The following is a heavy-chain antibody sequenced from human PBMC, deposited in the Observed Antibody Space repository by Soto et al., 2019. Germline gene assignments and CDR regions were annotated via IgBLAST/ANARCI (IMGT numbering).Heavy chain of an antibody. Sequence: QVQLVESGGGVVQPGRSLKLSCEASGFAFKTFGMHWVRQAPGQGLEWVGVISEGGTNQYDADSVKGRFTISSDNFKNTVNLRMKSLGPEDTAVYFCAKAGLSYVHKSGLDVWGQGTTVIVSS. CDR2: ISEGGTNQ. D-gene: IGHD3-16*01. CDR1: GFAFKTFG. J-gene: IGHJ6*02. CDR3: AKAGLSYVHKSGLDV. V-gene: IGHV3-30*18.